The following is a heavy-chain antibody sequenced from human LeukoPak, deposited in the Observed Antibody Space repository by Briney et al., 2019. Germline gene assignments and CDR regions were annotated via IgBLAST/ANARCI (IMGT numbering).Heavy chain of an antibody. Sequence: GGSLRLSCAASGFTLSSYWMSWVRQAPGKGLEWVANIKQDGSEKYYVDSVKGRFTISRDNAKNSLYLQMNSLRAEDTAVYYCARVVTGPNCSGGSCYSDYWGQGTLVTVSS. V-gene: IGHV3-7*03. CDR2: IKQDGSEK. D-gene: IGHD2-15*01. CDR3: ARVVTGPNCSGGSCYSDY. CDR1: GFTLSSYW. J-gene: IGHJ4*02.